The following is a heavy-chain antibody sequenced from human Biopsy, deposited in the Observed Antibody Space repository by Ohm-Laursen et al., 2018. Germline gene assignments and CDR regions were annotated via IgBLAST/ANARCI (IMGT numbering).Heavy chain of an antibody. Sequence: GTLSLTCVVSGDSISSYYWSWIRQPPGKGRQGIGYVYYTGSTDYNPSLQSRVTISVDTSKNHFSLRLRSVTPADAAIYYCARDRGYYSDRTVPGYFDLWGRGTLVTVSS. CDR2: VYYTGST. V-gene: IGHV4-59*01. J-gene: IGHJ2*01. D-gene: IGHD3-22*01. CDR1: GDSISSYY. CDR3: ARDRGYYSDRTVPGYFDL.